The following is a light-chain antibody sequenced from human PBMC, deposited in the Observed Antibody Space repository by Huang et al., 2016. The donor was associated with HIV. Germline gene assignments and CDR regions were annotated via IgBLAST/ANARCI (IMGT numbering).Light chain of an antibody. CDR2: STS. CDR3: QQYYTSPT. J-gene: IGKJ1*01. CDR1: QGISNS. Sequence: DIQMTQSPSSLCAFVGDTVTITCRASQGISNSVAWYQQKPGKAPKLLLYSTSRLESGGPSRFRGSGSGTDYTLTINSLQPDDFATYYCQQYYTSPTFGEGSKVEIK. V-gene: IGKV1-NL1*01.